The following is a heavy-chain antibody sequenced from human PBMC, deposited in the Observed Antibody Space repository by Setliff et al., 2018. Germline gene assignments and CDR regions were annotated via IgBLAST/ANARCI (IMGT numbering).Heavy chain of an antibody. V-gene: IGHV4-34*01. D-gene: IGHD3-10*01. J-gene: IGHJ4*02. CDR3: ARETLMVQRNFDY. CDR1: GGSFSNYY. Sequence: SETLSLTCTVYGGSFSNYYWSWIRQPPGKGLEWIGEINHSGSTNYNPSLTSRVTISVDTSKNQFSLKLSSVTAADTAVYFCARETLMVQRNFDYWAQGTLVTVSS. CDR2: INHSGST.